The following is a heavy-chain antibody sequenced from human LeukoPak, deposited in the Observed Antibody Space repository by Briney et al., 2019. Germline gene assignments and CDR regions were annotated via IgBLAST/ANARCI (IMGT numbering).Heavy chain of an antibody. CDR2: IWYDGSHK. Sequence: PGRSLRLSCAASGFTFSSYGMHWVRQAPGKGPEWVAVIWYDGSHKYYADSVKGRFTISRDNSKNTLHLQMNSLRAEDTAVYYCARDLLLWFGELSGDSDYWGQGTLVTVSS. J-gene: IGHJ4*02. CDR3: ARDLLLWFGELSGDSDY. CDR1: GFTFSSYG. V-gene: IGHV3-33*01. D-gene: IGHD3-10*01.